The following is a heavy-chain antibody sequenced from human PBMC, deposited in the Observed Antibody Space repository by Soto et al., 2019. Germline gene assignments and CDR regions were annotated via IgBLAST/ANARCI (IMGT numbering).Heavy chain of an antibody. CDR3: ARHQDSYYKDHWDD. Sequence: PSENLSLTCTVSGDSVSSSDYYWGWIRQPPGKGPEWIGSVYYSGITYYNPSLKSRVTISVDTPKNQFSLRLESVTAADTAVYHCARHQDSYYKDHWDDWGKGVLVTVS. J-gene: IGHJ4*02. V-gene: IGHV4-39*01. D-gene: IGHD3-10*01. CDR1: GDSVSSSDYY. CDR2: VYYSGIT.